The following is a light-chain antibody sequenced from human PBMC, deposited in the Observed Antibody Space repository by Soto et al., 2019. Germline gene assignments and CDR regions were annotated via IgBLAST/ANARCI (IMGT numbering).Light chain of an antibody. Sequence: EIVLTQSPATLSLSPGERATLSCRASQSVRSKLAWYQQKTGQAPRLFIYGASTRATGIPARFSGSGSGTEFTLTISSLHSEDFAIYYCKQYNNWPPITFGQGTRLELK. CDR1: QSVRSK. V-gene: IGKV3-15*01. CDR2: GAS. J-gene: IGKJ5*01. CDR3: KQYNNWPPIT.